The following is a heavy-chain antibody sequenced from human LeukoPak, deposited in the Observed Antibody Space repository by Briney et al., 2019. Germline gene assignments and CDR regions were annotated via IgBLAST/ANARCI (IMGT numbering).Heavy chain of an antibody. J-gene: IGHJ3*02. CDR2: IGSSGSTV. D-gene: IGHD4-23*01. CDR3: ARDTLEYSNSPDALDI. Sequence: GGSLRLSCAASGFTFSAYEMNWVRQAPGKGLEWVSYIGSSGSTVYYADSVKGRFTISRDNTKNSLYMQMESLRDEDTAIYYCARDTLEYSNSPDALDIWGQGTMVTVSS. CDR1: GFTFSAYE. V-gene: IGHV3-48*03.